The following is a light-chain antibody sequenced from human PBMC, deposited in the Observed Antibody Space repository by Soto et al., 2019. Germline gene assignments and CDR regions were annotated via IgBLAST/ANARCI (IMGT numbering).Light chain of an antibody. J-gene: IGKJ2*01. CDR2: KAS. V-gene: IGKV1-5*03. CDR1: QSVSSW. Sequence: DIQMTQSPSTLSASVGDRVTITCRASQSVSSWLAWYQQKPGKAPKLLISKASTLESGVPSRFSGSESGTEFTLTISSLQGDDSASYYCQQYRSHSSFGQGTKLEIK. CDR3: QQYRSHSS.